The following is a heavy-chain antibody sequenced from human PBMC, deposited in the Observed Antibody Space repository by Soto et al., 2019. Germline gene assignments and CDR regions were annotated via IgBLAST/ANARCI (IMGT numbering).Heavy chain of an antibody. J-gene: IGHJ6*02. D-gene: IGHD3-3*01. Sequence: SETLSLTCAVYGGSFSGYYWSWIRQPPGKGLEWIGEINHSGSTNYNPSLKSRATISVDTSKNQFSLKLSSVTAADTAVYYCARARLYYDFLRYYGMDVWGQGTTVTVSS. CDR3: ARARLYYDFLRYYGMDV. V-gene: IGHV4-34*01. CDR2: INHSGST. CDR1: GGSFSGYY.